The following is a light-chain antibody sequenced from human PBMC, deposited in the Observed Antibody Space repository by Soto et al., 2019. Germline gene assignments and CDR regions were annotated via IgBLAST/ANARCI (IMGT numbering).Light chain of an antibody. V-gene: IGKV3-15*01. Sequence: EIVMTQSPATLSLSPGERATLSCRASQSVTSNFAWYQQKPGQAPRLLIYGASTRATGLPARFSGSGSGTEFSLTISSLQSEDFAVYYCQQYNNWPWTFGQGTKVEIK. CDR2: GAS. J-gene: IGKJ1*01. CDR3: QQYNNWPWT. CDR1: QSVTSN.